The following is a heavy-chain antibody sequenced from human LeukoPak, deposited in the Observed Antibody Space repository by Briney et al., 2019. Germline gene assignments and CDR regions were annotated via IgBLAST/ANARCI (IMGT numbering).Heavy chain of an antibody. D-gene: IGHD6-13*01. CDR2: ISYDGSKK. Sequence: GGSLRLSCAASGFTFSSYGMHWVRQAPGKGLEWVAVISYDGSKKHYADSVKGRFTISRDNSKNTLYLQMNSLRAEDTAVYYCASSSWSAWGQGTLVTVSS. CDR1: GFTFSSYG. V-gene: IGHV3-30*03. CDR3: ASSSWSA. J-gene: IGHJ4*02.